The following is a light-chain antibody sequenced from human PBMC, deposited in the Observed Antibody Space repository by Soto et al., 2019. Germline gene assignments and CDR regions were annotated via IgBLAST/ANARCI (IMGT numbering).Light chain of an antibody. Sequence: QSVLTQSPSASASLGASVKLTCTLSSGHSSYAIAWHQQQPEKGPRYLMNLNSDGSHSKGDGIPDRFSGSSSGAERYFTISSLQSEDETDYYYQTWGTGIQVFGGGTKLTVL. J-gene: IGLJ3*02. CDR1: SGHSSYA. CDR2: LNSDGSH. V-gene: IGLV4-69*01. CDR3: QTWGTGIQV.